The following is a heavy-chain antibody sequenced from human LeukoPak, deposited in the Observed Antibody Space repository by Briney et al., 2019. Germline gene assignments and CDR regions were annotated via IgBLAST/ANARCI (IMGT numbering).Heavy chain of an antibody. D-gene: IGHD3-16*01. J-gene: IGHJ4*02. Sequence: ASVKVSCKASGYTFTGYYMHWVRQAPGQGLEWLGWINPNSGDTEYAQKFQGRVTMTRDTSISAACMELSSLRSDDTAVYYCAKGGPSGGNDYWGQGTLVTASS. CDR3: AKGGPSGGNDY. CDR2: INPNSGDT. V-gene: IGHV1-2*02. CDR1: GYTFTGYY.